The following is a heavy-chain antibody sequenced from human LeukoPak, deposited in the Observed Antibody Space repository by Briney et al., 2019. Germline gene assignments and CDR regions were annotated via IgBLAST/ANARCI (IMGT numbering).Heavy chain of an antibody. CDR2: ISSSSSYI. D-gene: IGHD6-13*01. CDR1: GFTFSSYW. Sequence: GGSLRLSCAASGFTFSSYWMHWVRQAPGKGLEWVSSISSSSSYIYYADSVKGRFTISRDNAKNSLYLQMNSLRAEDTAVYYCARPRTYSSSSLRYWGQGTLVTVSS. V-gene: IGHV3-21*01. CDR3: ARPRTYSSSSLRY. J-gene: IGHJ4*02.